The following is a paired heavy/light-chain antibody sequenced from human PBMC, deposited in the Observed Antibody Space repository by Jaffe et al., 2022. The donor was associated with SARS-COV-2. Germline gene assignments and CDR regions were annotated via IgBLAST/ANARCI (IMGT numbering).Light chain of an antibody. CDR3: QQRSNWPVT. Sequence: EIVLTQSPATLSLSPGERATLSCRASQSVDNYLAWYQQKPGQAPRLLIYDASDRATGIPARFSGSGSGTDFTLTISSLEPEDFAVYYCQQRSNWPVTFGPGTKVDIK. CDR1: QSVDNY. J-gene: IGKJ3*01. V-gene: IGKV3-11*01. CDR2: DAS.
Heavy chain of an antibody. D-gene: IGHD3-10*01. Sequence: QITLKESGPTLVKPTQTLTLTCTFSGFSLSTSGVGVGWIRQPPGKALEWLALIYWDDDKRHSPSLKSRLTITKDTSKYQVVLTMTNMDPVDTATYYCAHRQRYASGSYYNGDAFDVWGQGTMVTVSS. J-gene: IGHJ3*01. CDR3: AHRQRYASGSYYNGDAFDV. CDR1: GFSLSTSGVG. CDR2: IYWDDDK. V-gene: IGHV2-5*02.